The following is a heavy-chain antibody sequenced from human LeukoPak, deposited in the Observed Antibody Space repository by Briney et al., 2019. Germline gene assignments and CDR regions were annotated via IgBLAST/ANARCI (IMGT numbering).Heavy chain of an antibody. V-gene: IGHV3-66*01. CDR2: IYSGGST. CDR3: ARSLDGDYYFDY. D-gene: IGHD2-21*02. Sequence: GGSLRLSCAASGFTFSDYYMSWVRQAPGKGLEWVSVIYSGGSTYYADSVKGRFTISRDNSKNTLYLQMNSLRAEDTAVYDCARSLDGDYYFDYWGQGTLVTVSS. CDR1: GFTFSDYY. J-gene: IGHJ4*02.